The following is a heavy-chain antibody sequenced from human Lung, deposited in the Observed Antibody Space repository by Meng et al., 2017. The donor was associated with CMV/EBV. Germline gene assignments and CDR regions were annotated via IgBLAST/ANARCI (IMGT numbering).Heavy chain of an antibody. CDR2: VSSSYAV. CDR3: ARVLLGARGWYYQGMDV. D-gene: IGHD3-16*01. V-gene: IGHV3-69-1*01. CDR1: GFRFSDYY. J-gene: IGHJ6*02. Sequence: GGSXRLSCAASGFRFSDYYMTWIRQAPGKGLEWVSYVSSSYAVDYADSLKGRYTISRDNAKKTEHLQMNSLRAEDTAVYYCARVLLGARGWYYQGMDVWGQGTTVTVSS.